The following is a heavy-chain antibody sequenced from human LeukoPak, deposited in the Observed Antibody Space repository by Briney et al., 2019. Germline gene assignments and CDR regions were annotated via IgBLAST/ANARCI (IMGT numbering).Heavy chain of an antibody. CDR3: ARGRPVPASMGGYFDL. CDR2: IIPILGIA. J-gene: IGHJ2*01. D-gene: IGHD2-2*01. CDR1: GCTFSSYV. Sequence: SVQVSCMASGCTFSSYVISWVRQAPGQGLEWMGRIIPILGIADYAQKFQGRVTMTRDMSTSTVYMELSSLRYEDTAVYYCARGRPVPASMGGYFDLWGRGTLVTVSS. V-gene: IGHV1-69*04.